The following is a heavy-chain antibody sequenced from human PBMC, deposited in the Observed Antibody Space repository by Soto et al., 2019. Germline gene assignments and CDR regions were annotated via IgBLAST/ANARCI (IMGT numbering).Heavy chain of an antibody. D-gene: IGHD5-12*01. CDR3: VRDGVATADY. J-gene: IGHJ4*02. CDR2: IDWDGDE. Sequence: GAGPTPVNPTQTPTPTRTLSGVSLTPTKNGMSWIRQPPGKALEWLARIDWDGDEYYSKSLKTRLTISRDTSINQVVLTMTNMDPVDTATYYCVRDGVATADYWGPGILVTVSS. V-gene: IGHV2-70*11. CDR1: GVSLTPTKNG.